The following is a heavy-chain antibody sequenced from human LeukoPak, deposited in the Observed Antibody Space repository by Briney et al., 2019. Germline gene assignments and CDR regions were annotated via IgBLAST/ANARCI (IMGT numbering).Heavy chain of an antibody. CDR3: ARDRLAGPWENWFDP. Sequence: PGGSLRLSCAASGFILSSYAMHWVRQAPGTGLEWVALISYDETNTYYADSVKGRFTISRDNSKNTLYLQMNSLRAEDTAVYYCARDRLAGPWENWFDPWGQGTLVTVSS. V-gene: IGHV3-30-3*01. CDR2: ISYDETNT. D-gene: IGHD1-26*01. J-gene: IGHJ5*02. CDR1: GFILSSYA.